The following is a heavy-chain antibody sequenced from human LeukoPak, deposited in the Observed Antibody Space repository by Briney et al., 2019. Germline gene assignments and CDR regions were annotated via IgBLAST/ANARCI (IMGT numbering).Heavy chain of an antibody. J-gene: IGHJ4*02. V-gene: IGHV1-3*01. CDR2: INAGNGNT. D-gene: IGHD3-22*01. Sequence: GASVKVSCKASGYTFTSYAMHWVRQAPGQRLEWMGWINAGNGNTKYSQKFQGRVTMTTDTSTSTAYMELRSLRSDDTAVYYCARALGDLDYDSSGYYPRQPRPIDYWGQGTLVTVSS. CDR1: GYTFTSYA. CDR3: ARALGDLDYDSSGYYPRQPRPIDY.